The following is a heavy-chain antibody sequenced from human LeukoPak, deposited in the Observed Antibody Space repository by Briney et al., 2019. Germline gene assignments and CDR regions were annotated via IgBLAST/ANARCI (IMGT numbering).Heavy chain of an antibody. D-gene: IGHD6-19*01. CDR3: TKATQGLAFDY. Sequence: PSETLCLTGTVSGGSISSQFWSWIRQPPGKGLEWIGNIYNSGTSNYNPALQSRVTISVETSNNQLSLQLTSVTAADTAVYYCTKATQGLAFDYWGRGTL. V-gene: IGHV4-59*11. J-gene: IGHJ4*02. CDR2: IYNSGTS. CDR1: GGSISSQF.